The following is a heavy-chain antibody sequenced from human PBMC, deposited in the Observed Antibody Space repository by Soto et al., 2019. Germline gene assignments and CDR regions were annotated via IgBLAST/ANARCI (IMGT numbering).Heavy chain of an antibody. Sequence: QVQLVQSGAEVKKPGASVKVSCKASGYTFTGYYMHWMRQAPGQGLEWMGWINPNSGGTNYAQKFQGRVTRTRDTSISTAYMELSRLRSDDTALYYCARHDSSSAGYYYNGMDVWGQGTTVTVSS. CDR2: INPNSGGT. D-gene: IGHD6-6*01. J-gene: IGHJ6*02. CDR1: GYTFTGYY. CDR3: ARHDSSSAGYYYNGMDV. V-gene: IGHV1-2*02.